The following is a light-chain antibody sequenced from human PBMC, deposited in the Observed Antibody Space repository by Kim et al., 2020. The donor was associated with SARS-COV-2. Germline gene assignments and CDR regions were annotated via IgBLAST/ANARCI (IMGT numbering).Light chain of an antibody. CDR1: QDIANS. J-gene: IGKJ1*01. CDR3: QKYNSAPWT. Sequence: ASIGDRVTITCRASQDIANSLAWYQQKPGKVPQVLIYAASTLQSGVPSRFSGSGSGTEFTLTIDSLRTEDVATYYCQKYNSAPWTFGPGTKVDIK. CDR2: AAS. V-gene: IGKV1-27*01.